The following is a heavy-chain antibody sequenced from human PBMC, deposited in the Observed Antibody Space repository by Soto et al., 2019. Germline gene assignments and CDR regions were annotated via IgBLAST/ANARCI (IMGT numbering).Heavy chain of an antibody. Sequence: SETLSLTCTVSGGSISSGGYYWSWIRQHPGKGLEWIGYIYYSGSTYYNPSLKSRVTISVDTSKNQFSLKLSSVTAADTAVYYCASSSPVPAANPTRWFDPWGQGTLVTVSS. CDR2: IYYSGST. CDR1: GGSISSGGYY. CDR3: ASSSPVPAANPTRWFDP. J-gene: IGHJ5*02. V-gene: IGHV4-31*03. D-gene: IGHD2-2*01.